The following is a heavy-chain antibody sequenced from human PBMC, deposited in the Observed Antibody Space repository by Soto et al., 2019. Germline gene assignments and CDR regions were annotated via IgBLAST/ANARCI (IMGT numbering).Heavy chain of an antibody. D-gene: IGHD3-22*01. J-gene: IGHJ4*02. V-gene: IGHV3-21*01. CDR2: IGSSGNFI. CDR3: ARLYDSSGYYYFDY. Sequence: GSLRLSCAASGSTFSSSSMNWVRQAPGRGLEWVSSIGSSGNFIYYADSLKGRFTISRDNAKNSLYLQMNSLRAEDTAVYYCARLYDSSGYYYFDYWGQGTLVTVSS. CDR1: GSTFSSSS.